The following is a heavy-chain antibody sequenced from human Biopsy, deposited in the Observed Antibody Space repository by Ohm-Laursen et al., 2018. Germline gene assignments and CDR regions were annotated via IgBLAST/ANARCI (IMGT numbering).Heavy chain of an antibody. Sequence: SLRLSCSASGFIFSSYAMHWVRQAPGKGLQWVAFISYDGSKEDYGDSVKGRFTISRDNSKNTLYLQMNNLRAEDTAVYYCAKIAFDSSGANTMRDYWGQGTLVTVFS. CDR2: ISYDGSKE. V-gene: IGHV3-30*18. J-gene: IGHJ4*02. D-gene: IGHD3-22*01. CDR1: GFIFSSYA. CDR3: AKIAFDSSGANTMRDY.